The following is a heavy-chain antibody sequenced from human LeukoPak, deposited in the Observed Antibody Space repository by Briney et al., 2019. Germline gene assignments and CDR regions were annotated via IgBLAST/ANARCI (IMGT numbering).Heavy chain of an antibody. J-gene: IGHJ4*02. CDR1: GGTFSSYA. D-gene: IGHD2-15*01. CDR3: ARVDCSGGSCFPGYFDY. V-gene: IGHV1-69*04. CDR2: TIPILGIA. Sequence: ASVKVSCKASGGTFSSYAISWVRQAPGQGLEWMGRTIPILGIANYAQKFQGRVTITADKSTSTAYMELSSLRSEDTAVYYCARVDCSGGSCFPGYFDYWGQGTLVTVSS.